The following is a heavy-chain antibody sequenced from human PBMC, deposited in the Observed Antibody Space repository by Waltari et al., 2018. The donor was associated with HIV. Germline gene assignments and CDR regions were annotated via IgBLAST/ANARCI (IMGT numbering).Heavy chain of an antibody. V-gene: IGHV1-8*01. CDR3: ARGRRPSGSYDLSY. CDR1: GYTSTSYN. Sequence: QVQLVQSGAEVKKHGASVKVSCKAAGYTSTSYNIYWVRQAPGQGLEWMGWMNPNTGNTAYERKFQGRVTMTRNTSMSTAYMELCSLRSDDTAVYYWARGRRPSGSYDLSYWGQGTVVTVSS. D-gene: IGHD1-26*01. J-gene: IGHJ4*02. CDR2: MNPNTGNT.